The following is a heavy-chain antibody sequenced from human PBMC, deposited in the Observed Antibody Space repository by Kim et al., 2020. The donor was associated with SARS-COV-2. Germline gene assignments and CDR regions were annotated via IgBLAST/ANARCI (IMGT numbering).Heavy chain of an antibody. J-gene: IGHJ4*02. Sequence: SETLSLTCTVSGDSISRGSNYWGWIRQPPGKGLEWIGSINYSGNTYYNPSLKSRVTISVDTSKNQFSLKMSSVTAADTAVYYCARLVAEYSAVEYWGQGTLVTVSS. V-gene: IGHV4-39*01. CDR2: INYSGNT. CDR3: ARLVAEYSAVEY. CDR1: GDSISRGSNY. D-gene: IGHD2-15*01.